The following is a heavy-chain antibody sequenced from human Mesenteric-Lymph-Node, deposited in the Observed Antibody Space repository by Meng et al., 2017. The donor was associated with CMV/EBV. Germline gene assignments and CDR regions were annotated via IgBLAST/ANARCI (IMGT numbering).Heavy chain of an antibody. CDR2: INGSGRRT. J-gene: IGHJ4*02. CDR3: AKDPLMPSAYIPRPFDC. Sequence: GESLKISCAASGFTFSSYPMGWVRQAPGMGLEWVSGINGSGRRTYYADSAKGRFTISRDNSKNTLLLQMNSLRAEDTAVYYCAKDPLMPSAYIPRPFDCWGQGTLVTVSS. CDR1: GFTFSSYP. D-gene: IGHD2-21*01. V-gene: IGHV3-23*01.